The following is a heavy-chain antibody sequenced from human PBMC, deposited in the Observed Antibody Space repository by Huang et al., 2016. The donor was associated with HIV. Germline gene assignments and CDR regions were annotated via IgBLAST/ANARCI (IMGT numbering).Heavy chain of an antibody. D-gene: IGHD4-17*01. V-gene: IGHV1-8*02. Sequence: QVHLVQSGAEVKKPGASVKVACKASGYTFTNYDINWVRQAPGRGLAWMGWMNSNTGNTGFAQSFQGRVTKNRKTSRTTAYMELTSLTSEDTAVYYCARSAYGDLDYWGLGTLVIVSS. CDR1: GYTFTNYD. CDR3: ARSAYGDLDY. J-gene: IGHJ4*02. CDR2: MNSNTGNT.